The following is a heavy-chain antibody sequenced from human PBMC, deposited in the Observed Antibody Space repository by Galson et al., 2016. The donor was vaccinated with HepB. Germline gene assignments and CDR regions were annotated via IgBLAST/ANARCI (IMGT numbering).Heavy chain of an antibody. V-gene: IGHV4-34*01. Sequence: SETLSLTCAVYGGSLNGYYWSWIRQPPGKGLEWIGEINHSGSTNYNPSLKSRLTISVDTSKNQFSLKLSSVTAADTAVYYCATHGGLYGYWYSSSSRGTKGFDPWGQGTLVTVSS. D-gene: IGHD6-6*01. CDR3: ATHGGLYGYWYSSSSRGTKGFDP. J-gene: IGHJ5*02. CDR1: GGSLNGYY. CDR2: INHSGST.